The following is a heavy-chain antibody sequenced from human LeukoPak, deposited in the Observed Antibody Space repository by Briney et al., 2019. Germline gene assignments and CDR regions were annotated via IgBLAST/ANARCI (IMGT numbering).Heavy chain of an antibody. V-gene: IGHV1-46*01. CDR1: GYTFTSYY. Sequence: ASVKVSCKASGYTFTSYYMHWVRQAPGQGLEWMGIINPSGDSTSYAQKFRGRVTMTRDTSTSTVYMELSSLRSEDTAVYYCARFRTGRAFDIWGQGTMVTVSS. J-gene: IGHJ3*02. CDR2: INPSGDST. CDR3: ARFRTGRAFDI. D-gene: IGHD3/OR15-3a*01.